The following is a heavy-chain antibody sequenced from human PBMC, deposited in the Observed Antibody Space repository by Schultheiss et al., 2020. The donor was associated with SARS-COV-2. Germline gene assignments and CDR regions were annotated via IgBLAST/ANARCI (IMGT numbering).Heavy chain of an antibody. V-gene: IGHV3-48*03. CDR3: ASALCGGDCYRNWFDP. CDR1: GFTFSSYE. Sequence: AGSLRLSCAASGFTFSSYEMNWVRQAPGKGLEWVSYISSSGITIYYADSVKGRFTISRDNAKNSLYLQMNSLRAEDTAVYYCASALCGGDCYRNWFDPWGQGTLVTVSS. D-gene: IGHD2-21*02. CDR2: ISSSGITI. J-gene: IGHJ5*02.